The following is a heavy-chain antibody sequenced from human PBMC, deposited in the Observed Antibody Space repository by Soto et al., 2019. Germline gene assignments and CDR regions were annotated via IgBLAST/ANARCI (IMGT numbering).Heavy chain of an antibody. CDR3: ARDAHCSSTSCTYYYYGMDV. CDR2: IWYDGSNK. V-gene: IGHV3-33*01. CDR1: GFTFSSSG. Sequence: GGPLTLSCAASGFTFSSSGMHWVRQAPGKGLEWVAVIWYDGSNKYYADSEKGRFTISRDNSKNTLYLQMNSLRAEDTAVYYWARDAHCSSTSCTYYYYGMDVWGQGTKVTVSS. J-gene: IGHJ6*02. D-gene: IGHD2-2*01.